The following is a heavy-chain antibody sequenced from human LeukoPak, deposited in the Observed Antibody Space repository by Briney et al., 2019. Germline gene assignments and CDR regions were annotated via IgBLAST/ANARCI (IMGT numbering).Heavy chain of an antibody. J-gene: IGHJ4*02. V-gene: IGHV1-8*01. CDR3: ATGLRAFPAALNY. D-gene: IGHD6-13*01. CDR1: GYTFTSYD. Sequence: ASVKVSCKASGYTFTSYDINWVRQATGQGLEWMGWMNPNSGNTGYAQKFQGRVTMTRNTSISTAYMELSSLRSEDTAVYYCATGLRAFPAALNYWGQGTLDTVSS. CDR2: MNPNSGNT.